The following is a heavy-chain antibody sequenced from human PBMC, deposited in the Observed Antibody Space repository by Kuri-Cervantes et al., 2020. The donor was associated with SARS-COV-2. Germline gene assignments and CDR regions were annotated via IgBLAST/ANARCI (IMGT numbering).Heavy chain of an antibody. Sequence: GGSLRLSCAASGFSFTNAWMSWVRQAPGKGLEWVANIKQDGSEKYYVDSVKGRFTISRDNAKNSLYLQMNSLRAEDTAVYYCAELGMGPVDYWGQGTLVTVSS. CDR2: IKQDGSEK. J-gene: IGHJ4*02. D-gene: IGHD7-27*01. CDR3: AELGMGPVDY. V-gene: IGHV3-7*01. CDR1: GFSFTNAW.